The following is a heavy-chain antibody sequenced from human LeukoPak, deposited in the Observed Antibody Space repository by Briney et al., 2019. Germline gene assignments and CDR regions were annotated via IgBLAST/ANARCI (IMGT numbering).Heavy chain of an antibody. CDR2: INGLGTAT. CDR1: GFTFSSYA. V-gene: IGHV3-23*01. Sequence: QTGGSLRLSCAASGFTFSSYAMSWVRQAPGKGLVWVSGINGLGTATYYADSVKGRFTISRDNAKNTVSLQMNSLSAEDTAVYYCASVFDSWGQGFLVTVSS. J-gene: IGHJ4*02. CDR3: ASVFDS. D-gene: IGHD5/OR15-5a*01.